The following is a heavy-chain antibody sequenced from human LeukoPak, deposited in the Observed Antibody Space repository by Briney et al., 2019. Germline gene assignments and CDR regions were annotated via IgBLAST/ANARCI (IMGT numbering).Heavy chain of an antibody. Sequence: PSETLSLTCTVSGGSISSSSYYWGWIRQPPGKGLEWIGYTYYSGSTNYNPSLKSRVTISVDTSKNQFSLKLSSVTAADTAVYYCARQDYSNYAIEAWGQGTLVTVSS. D-gene: IGHD4-4*01. V-gene: IGHV4-61*05. CDR2: TYYSGST. CDR3: ARQDYSNYAIEA. J-gene: IGHJ5*02. CDR1: GGSISSSSYY.